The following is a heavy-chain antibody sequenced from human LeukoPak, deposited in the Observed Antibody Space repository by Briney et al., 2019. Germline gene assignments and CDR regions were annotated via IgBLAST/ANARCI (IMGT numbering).Heavy chain of an antibody. CDR2: MNPNSGNT. D-gene: IGHD2-15*01. CDR3: ARVIVVVVAAKFTSWFDP. V-gene: IGHV1-8*01. J-gene: IGHJ5*02. Sequence: ASVKVSCKASGYTFTSYDINWVRQATGQGLEWMGWMNPNSGNTGYAQKFQGRVTMTRNTSISTAYMELSSLRSEGTAVYYCARVIVVVVAAKFTSWFDPWGQGTLVTVSS. CDR1: GYTFTSYD.